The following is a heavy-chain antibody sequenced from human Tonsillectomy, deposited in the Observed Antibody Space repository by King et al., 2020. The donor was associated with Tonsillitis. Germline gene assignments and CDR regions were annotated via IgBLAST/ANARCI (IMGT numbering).Heavy chain of an antibody. Sequence: VQLVESGGGLVKPGGSLRLSCAASGFTLSSYSMNWVRQAPGKGLEWVSSISSSSSYIYYADSVKGRFTISRDNAKNSLYLQMNSLRADDTAVYYCARAWEVTATPPGAFDAWGQGALVTVSS. CDR3: ARAWEVTATPPGAFDA. J-gene: IGHJ4*02. V-gene: IGHV3-21*01. D-gene: IGHD5-18*01. CDR1: GFTLSSYS. CDR2: ISSSSSYI.